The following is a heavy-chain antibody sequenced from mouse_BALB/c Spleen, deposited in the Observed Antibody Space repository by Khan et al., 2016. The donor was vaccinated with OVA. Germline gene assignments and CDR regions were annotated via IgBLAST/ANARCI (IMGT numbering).Heavy chain of an antibody. CDR2: IDPNTGYI. D-gene: IGHD2-1*01. J-gene: IGHJ3*01. CDR3: ARRGQYGIWTN. V-gene: IGHV1-7*01. Sequence: QVQLQQSGAELAKPGASLKMSCTASGYTFITYWIHWVKQRPGQGLEWIGYIDPNTGYIEFNQKFKDKATLTADKSSNTAYMQLTSLTSEDSAVYYCARRGQYGIWTNWGKGTLGTGSA. CDR1: GYTFITYW.